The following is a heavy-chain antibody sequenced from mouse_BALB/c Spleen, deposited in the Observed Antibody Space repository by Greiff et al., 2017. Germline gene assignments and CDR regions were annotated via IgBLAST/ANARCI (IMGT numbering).Heavy chain of an antibody. CDR2: IRNKANGYTT. J-gene: IGHJ3*01. CDR1: GFTFTDYY. Sequence: EVQLVESGGGLVQPGGSLRLSCATSGFTFTDYYMSWVRQPPGKALEWLGFIRNKANGYTTEYSASVKGRFTISRDNSQSILYLQMNTLRAEDSATYYCARDPITTATGFAYWGQGTLVTVSA. CDR3: ARDPITTATGFAY. V-gene: IGHV7-3*02. D-gene: IGHD1-2*01.